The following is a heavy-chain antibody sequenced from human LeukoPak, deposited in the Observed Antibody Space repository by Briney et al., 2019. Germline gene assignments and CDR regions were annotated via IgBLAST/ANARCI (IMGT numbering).Heavy chain of an antibody. D-gene: IGHD6-13*01. Sequence: GTSLRLFCAASGLTFSAYGMHWVRQAPGKGLEWVAVIWSDGTNKYYAESVRGRFTISRDNSKNTLYLQMNTLIIEDTAVYYCASAAGAFDNWGQGTMITVSS. CDR1: GLTFSAYG. CDR3: ASAAGAFDN. J-gene: IGHJ3*02. V-gene: IGHV3-33*01. CDR2: IWSDGTNK.